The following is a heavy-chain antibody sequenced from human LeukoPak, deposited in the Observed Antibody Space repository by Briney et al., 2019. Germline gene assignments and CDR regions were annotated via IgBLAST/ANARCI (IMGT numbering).Heavy chain of an antibody. Sequence: GGSLRLSCAASGFTVSSNYMSWVRQAPGKGLEWVSVIYSGGSTYYADSVKGRFTISRDNSKNTLYLQMNSLRAEDTAVYYCARDFSYSSGGSCYSVFDYWGQGTLVTVSS. CDR3: ARDFSYSSGGSCYSVFDY. CDR2: IYSGGST. J-gene: IGHJ4*02. CDR1: GFTVSSNY. V-gene: IGHV3-53*01. D-gene: IGHD2-15*01.